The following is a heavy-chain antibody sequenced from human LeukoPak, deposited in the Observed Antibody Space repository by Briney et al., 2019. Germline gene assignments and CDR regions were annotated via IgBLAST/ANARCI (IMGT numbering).Heavy chain of an antibody. V-gene: IGHV4-34*01. Sequence: PSETLSLTCAVYGGSFSGYSWSWIREPPGKRLEWIGEINHSGSTNYNTSLKSLVTISVDTATNQFSLRRCSVSAADTAAYYCARGVLPPYQLLNGAYYYYMEVWGKGTRVTVSS. D-gene: IGHD2-2*01. CDR3: ARGVLPPYQLLNGAYYYYMEV. CDR1: GGSFSGYS. CDR2: INHSGST. J-gene: IGHJ6*03.